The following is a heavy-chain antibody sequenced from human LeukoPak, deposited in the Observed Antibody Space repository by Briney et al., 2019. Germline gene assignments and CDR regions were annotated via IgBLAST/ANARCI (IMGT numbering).Heavy chain of an antibody. J-gene: IGHJ4*02. Sequence: GGSLRLSCAASGFTFSSYSMNWVRQAPGKGLEWVSSISSSSSCIYYADSVKGRFTISRDNAKNSLYLQMNSLRAEDTAVYYCARDIAPRGDGYNGFDYWGQGTLVTVSS. D-gene: IGHD5-24*01. V-gene: IGHV3-21*01. CDR1: GFTFSSYS. CDR3: ARDIAPRGDGYNGFDY. CDR2: ISSSSSCI.